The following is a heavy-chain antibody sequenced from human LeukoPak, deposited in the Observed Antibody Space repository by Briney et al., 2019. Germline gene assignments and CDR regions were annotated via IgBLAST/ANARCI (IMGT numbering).Heavy chain of an antibody. V-gene: IGHV1-46*01. CDR1: GYTFTSFY. D-gene: IGHD1-20*01. CDR3: ARRYNWHDDAFDI. Sequence: ASVKVSCKAYGYTFTSFYIHWVRQAPGQGLEWMGIINPSGGSTTYAQRFQGRVTMSTDTSTSTVYMELSSLRSEDTAVYYCARRYNWHDDAFDIWGQGTMVTVSS. J-gene: IGHJ3*02. CDR2: INPSGGST.